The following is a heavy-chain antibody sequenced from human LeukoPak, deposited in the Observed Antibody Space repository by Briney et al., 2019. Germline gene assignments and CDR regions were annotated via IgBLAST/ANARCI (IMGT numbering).Heavy chain of an antibody. J-gene: IGHJ4*02. Sequence: PGGSLRLSCAASGYTFDDHGMNWVRQAPGKGLEWVSSINWNAGSIAYADSVKGRFTISRDNTKNSLYLQMNSLRPEDTALYYCARIVGKYNSGYYDYWGQGTLVTVSS. CDR3: ARIVGKYNSGYYDY. CDR2: INWNAGSI. V-gene: IGHV3-20*04. CDR1: GYTFDDHG. D-gene: IGHD6-19*01.